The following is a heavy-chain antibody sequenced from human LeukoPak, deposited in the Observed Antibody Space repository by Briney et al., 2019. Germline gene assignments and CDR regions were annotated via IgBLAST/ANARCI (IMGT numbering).Heavy chain of an antibody. D-gene: IGHD6-19*01. CDR2: IYSDGNT. V-gene: IGHV3-53*01. J-gene: IGHJ4*02. Sequence: GGSLRLSCAVSGFTVSSIYMSWVRQAPGKGLEWVSFIYSDGNTYYADSVKGRFTLSRDSSRNTLYLQTNSLRVDDTAVYYCVRGLSVAATWGTVFDYWGQGTLVTVSS. CDR1: GFTVSSIY. CDR3: VRGLSVAATWGTVFDY.